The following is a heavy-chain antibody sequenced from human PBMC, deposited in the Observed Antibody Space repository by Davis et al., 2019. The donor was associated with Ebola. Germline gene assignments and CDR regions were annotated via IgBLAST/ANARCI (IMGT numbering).Heavy chain of an antibody. J-gene: IGHJ6*03. CDR2: IYYSGST. D-gene: IGHD2-2*02. Sequence: SETLSLTCTVSGGSISSSSYYWGWIRQPPGKGLEWIGSIYYSGSTYYNPSLKSRVTISVDTSKNQFSLKLSSVTAADTAVYYCARQGDVVVPAAITHLYYYYYYMDVWGKGTTVTVSS. V-gene: IGHV4-39*01. CDR1: GGSISSSSYY. CDR3: ARQGDVVVPAAITHLYYYYYYMDV.